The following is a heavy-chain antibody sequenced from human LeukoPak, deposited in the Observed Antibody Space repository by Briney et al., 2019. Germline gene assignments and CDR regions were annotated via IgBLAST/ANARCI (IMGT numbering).Heavy chain of an antibody. J-gene: IGHJ4*02. CDR2: IKQDGSEK. CDR3: ARGKGGGFRY. CDR1: GFTFSSYS. D-gene: IGHD4-23*01. V-gene: IGHV3-7*04. Sequence: GGSLRLSCAASGFTFSSYSMNWVRQAPGKGLEWVANIKQDGSEKYYVDSVKGRFTISRDNAKNSLYLQMNSLRAEDTAVYYCARGKGGGFRYWGQGTLVTVSS.